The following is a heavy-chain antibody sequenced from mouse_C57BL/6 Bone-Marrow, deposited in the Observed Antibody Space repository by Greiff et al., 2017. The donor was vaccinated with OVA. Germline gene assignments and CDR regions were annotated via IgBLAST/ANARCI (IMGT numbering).Heavy chain of an antibody. CDR3: AFYYRGFAY. CDR1: GYSITSGYY. J-gene: IGHJ3*01. Sequence: ESGPGLVKPSQSLSLTCSVTGYSITSGYYWNWIRQFPGNKLEWMGYISYDGSNNYNPSLKNRISITRDTSKNQFFLKLNSVTTEVTATYYCAFYYRGFAYWGQGTLVTVSA. CDR2: ISYDGSN. D-gene: IGHD2-12*01. V-gene: IGHV3-6*01.